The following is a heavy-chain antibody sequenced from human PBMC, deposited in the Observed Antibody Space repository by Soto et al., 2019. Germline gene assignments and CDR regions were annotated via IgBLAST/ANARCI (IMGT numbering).Heavy chain of an antibody. J-gene: IGHJ5*02. CDR3: ARVAVAARPRWYNWFDP. D-gene: IGHD6-19*01. CDR2: MNPNSGET. Sequence: QEQLVQSGAEVKKPGASVKVSCKTSGYTFTDYDINWVRQATGQGLEWIGWMNPNSGETGYAQKFQGRVTMSRSASLSTAYSELSRLRSEDTAVYYCARVAVAARPRWYNWFDPWGQGTLVTVSS. V-gene: IGHV1-8*01. CDR1: GYTFTDYD.